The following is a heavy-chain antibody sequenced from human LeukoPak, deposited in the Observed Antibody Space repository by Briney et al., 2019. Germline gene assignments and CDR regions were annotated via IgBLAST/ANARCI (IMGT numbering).Heavy chain of an antibody. CDR3: AKAPDIVVVPAAAYCDY. CDR2: ISGSGGST. J-gene: IGHJ4*02. Sequence: SGGSLRLSCAASGFTFSSYAMSWVRQAPGKGLEWVSAISGSGGSTYYADSVKGRFTISRDNSKNTLYLQMNSLRAEDTAVYYCAKAPDIVVVPAAAYCDYWGQRTLVTVSS. D-gene: IGHD2-2*01. V-gene: IGHV3-23*01. CDR1: GFTFSSYA.